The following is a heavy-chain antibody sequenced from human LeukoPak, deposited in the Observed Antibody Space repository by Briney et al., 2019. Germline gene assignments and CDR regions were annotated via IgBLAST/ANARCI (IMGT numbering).Heavy chain of an antibody. D-gene: IGHD3-10*01. Sequence: PGRSLRLSCAASGFTFSSYAMHWVRQAPGKGLEWVAVISYDGSNKYYADSVKGRYTISRDNSKNTLYLQMNSLRAEDTAVYYCARAELLWFGELGYFDYWGQGTLVTASS. CDR3: ARAELLWFGELGYFDY. J-gene: IGHJ4*02. CDR1: GFTFSSYA. CDR2: ISYDGSNK. V-gene: IGHV3-30-3*01.